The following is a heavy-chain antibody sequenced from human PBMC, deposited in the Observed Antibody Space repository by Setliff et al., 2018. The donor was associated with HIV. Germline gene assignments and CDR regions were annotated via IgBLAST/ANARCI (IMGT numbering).Heavy chain of an antibody. CDR2: IYYSGST. CDR1: GGSISSSDYY. Sequence: SATLSLTCTVSGGSISSSDYYWSWIRQPPGKGLEWIGYIYYSGSTYYNPSLKSRVTISLDTSKNQFSLKLSSVTAADTAVYYCARDPKISMVRGVMIWGQGTLVTVSS. CDR3: ARDPKISMVRGVMI. D-gene: IGHD3-10*01. V-gene: IGHV4-30-4*08. J-gene: IGHJ4*02.